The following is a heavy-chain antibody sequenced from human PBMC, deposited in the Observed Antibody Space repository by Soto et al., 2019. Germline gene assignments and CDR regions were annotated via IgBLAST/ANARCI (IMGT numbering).Heavy chain of an antibody. CDR2: ISAYNGNT. CDR3: ARISLGYCSGGSCYPNSHDAFDI. D-gene: IGHD2-15*01. V-gene: IGHV1-18*01. Sequence: ASVKVSCKASGYTFTSYGISWVRQAPGQGLEWMGWISAYNGNTNYAQKLQGRVTMTTDTSTSTAYMELRSLRSDDTAVYYCARISLGYCSGGSCYPNSHDAFDIWGQGTMVTV. CDR1: GYTFTSYG. J-gene: IGHJ3*02.